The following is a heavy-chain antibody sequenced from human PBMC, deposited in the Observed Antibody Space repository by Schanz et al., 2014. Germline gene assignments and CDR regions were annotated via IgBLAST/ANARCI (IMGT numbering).Heavy chain of an antibody. D-gene: IGHD3-16*01. V-gene: IGHV1-18*01. CDR3: ARDHVATTDYASVFECLGV. Sequence: VKVSCQPSGYTFTPYGINWVLQAPGQRLEWIGWISDQKEDTSYAQKMQGRVTMTSDVSSTNGCLELSSLRYDDTDMYYCARDHVATTDYASVFECLGVWSTGLTVIFYS. J-gene: IGHJ6*03. CDR2: ISDQKEDT. CDR1: GYTFTPYG.